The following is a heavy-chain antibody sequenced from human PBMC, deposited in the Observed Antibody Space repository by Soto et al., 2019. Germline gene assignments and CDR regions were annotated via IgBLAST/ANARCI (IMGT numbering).Heavy chain of an antibody. CDR3: ARVWPGMTTVATGLRVYGMDV. J-gene: IGHJ6*02. V-gene: IGHV1-69*02. CDR2: IIPILGIA. CDR1: GGTFSSYT. D-gene: IGHD4-17*01. Sequence: QVQLVQSGAEVKKPGSSVKVSCKASGGTFSSYTISWVRQAPGQGLEWMGRIIPILGIANYAQKFQGRVTITADKSTSTAYMELSSLRSEDTAVYYCARVWPGMTTVATGLRVYGMDVWGQGTTVTVSS.